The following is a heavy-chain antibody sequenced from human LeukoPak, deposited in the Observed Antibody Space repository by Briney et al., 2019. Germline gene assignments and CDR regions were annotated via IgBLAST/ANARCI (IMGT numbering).Heavy chain of an antibody. D-gene: IGHD2-15*01. CDR3: ARIPKPYCSRGSCYSGIYFDY. CDR1: GASISSGSYY. Sequence: SETLSLTCTVSGASISSGSYYWSWIRQPAGMGLEWIRRSYTSGSTNYNPSLKSRVTISVDTSKNQFSLKLSSMPAADTAVYYFARIPKPYCSRGSCYSGIYFDYWGQGTLVTVSS. CDR2: SYTSGST. V-gene: IGHV4-61*02. J-gene: IGHJ4*02.